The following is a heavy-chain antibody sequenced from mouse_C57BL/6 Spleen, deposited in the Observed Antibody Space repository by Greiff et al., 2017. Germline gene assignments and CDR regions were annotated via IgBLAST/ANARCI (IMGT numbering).Heavy chain of an antibody. Sequence: VQLKESGPGLVKPSQTVFLTCTVTGISITTGNYRWSWIRQFPGNKLEWIGYIYYSGTITYNPSLTSRTTITRDTPKNQFFLEMNSLTAEDTATYYCARDKGNYPYWYFDVWGTGTTVTVSS. D-gene: IGHD2-1*01. CDR1: GISITTGNYR. CDR3: ARDKGNYPYWYFDV. J-gene: IGHJ1*03. V-gene: IGHV3-5*01. CDR2: IYYSGTI.